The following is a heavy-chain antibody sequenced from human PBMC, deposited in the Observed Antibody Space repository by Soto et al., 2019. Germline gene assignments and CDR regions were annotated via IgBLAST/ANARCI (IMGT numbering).Heavy chain of an antibody. Sequence: PSETLSLTCTVSGGSISSYYWSWIRQPPGKGLEWIGYIYYSGSTNYNPSLKSRVTISVDTSKNQFSLKLSSVTAADTAVYYCAKTSYYDFWSGYLSWFDPWGQGTLVTVSS. J-gene: IGHJ5*02. D-gene: IGHD3-3*01. CDR1: GGSISSYY. V-gene: IGHV4-59*01. CDR2: IYYSGST. CDR3: AKTSYYDFWSGYLSWFDP.